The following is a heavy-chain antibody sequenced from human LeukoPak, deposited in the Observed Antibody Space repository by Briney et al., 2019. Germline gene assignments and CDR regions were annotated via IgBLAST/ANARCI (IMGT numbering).Heavy chain of an antibody. D-gene: IGHD6-19*01. CDR1: GGSISSSNW. CDR3: ARGFSGGGYYYYGMDV. CDR2: IYHSGST. Sequence: SETLSLTCAVSGGSISSSNWWSWVRQPPGKGLEWIGEIYHSGSTNYNPSLKSRVTISVDKSKTQFSLKLSSVTAADTAVYYCARGFSGGGYYYYGMDVWGQGTTVTVSS. J-gene: IGHJ6*02. V-gene: IGHV4-4*02.